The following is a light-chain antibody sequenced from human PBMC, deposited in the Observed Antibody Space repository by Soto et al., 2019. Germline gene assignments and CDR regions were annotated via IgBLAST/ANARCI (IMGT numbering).Light chain of an antibody. CDR1: SSDVGGYNY. CDR3: SSYTSRTTLV. CDR2: EVS. Sequence: QSVLTQPASVSGSPGQSITISCTGTSSDVGGYNYVSWYQQHPGKAPKLMIYEVSNRPSGVSNRFSGSKSANTASLTISGLQAEDEADSYCSSYTSRTTLVFGTGTKVTVL. V-gene: IGLV2-14*01. J-gene: IGLJ1*01.